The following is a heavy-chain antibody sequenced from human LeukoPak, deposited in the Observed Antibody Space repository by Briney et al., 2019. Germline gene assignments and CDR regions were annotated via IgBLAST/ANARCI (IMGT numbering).Heavy chain of an antibody. CDR3: ATAPILRGEGGEHYKYGMDV. D-gene: IGHD2-2*02. CDR2: IYHNGTP. Sequence: SETLSLTCAVSVGSISSGNWWSWVRQSPGKGLEWIGEIYHNGTPNYSPSLKSRVTISADTFKNHFSLKLTSVTAADTAVYYCATAPILRGEGGEHYKYGMDVWGQGTTVTVSS. CDR1: VGSISSGNW. V-gene: IGHV4-4*02. J-gene: IGHJ6*02.